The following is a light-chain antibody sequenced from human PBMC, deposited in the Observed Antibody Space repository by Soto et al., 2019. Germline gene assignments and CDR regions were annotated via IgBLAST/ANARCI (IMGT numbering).Light chain of an antibody. V-gene: IGKV1-6*01. Sequence: IQMTQSPSSMSASVGDRVTITCRASQDIGNDLGWYQQKPGKAPRLLISTASTLESGVPERFSGSGSGTHFILTISSLQPEDFATYFCLQDYNYPRTFGQGTQVEI. CDR3: LQDYNYPRT. J-gene: IGKJ1*01. CDR1: QDIGND. CDR2: TAS.